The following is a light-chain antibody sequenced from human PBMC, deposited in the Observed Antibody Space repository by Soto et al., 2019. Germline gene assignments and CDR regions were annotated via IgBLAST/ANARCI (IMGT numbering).Light chain of an antibody. Sequence: EIVMTQSPATLSVSPGERATLSCRASQSVSSNLDWYQQKPGQAPRLLIYGASTRATGIPARFSGSGSGTAFTLTISSMQSEDCAVYYCQQYKNWPYTFGQGTKLEIK. V-gene: IGKV3-15*01. J-gene: IGKJ2*01. CDR1: QSVSSN. CDR2: GAS. CDR3: QQYKNWPYT.